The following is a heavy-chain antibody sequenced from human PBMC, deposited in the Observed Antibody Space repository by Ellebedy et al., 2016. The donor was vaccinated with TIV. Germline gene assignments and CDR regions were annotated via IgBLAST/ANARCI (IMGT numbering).Heavy chain of an antibody. CDR3: ARAMVRGGRREDYYYYGMDV. CDR2: INPGSGNI. D-gene: IGHD3-10*01. V-gene: IGHV1-3*01. J-gene: IGHJ6*02. Sequence: AASVKVSCKASGYTFTRDTIQWVRQAPGQRLEWMGWINPGSGNIHYSQSLQARATITRDTSASTVYMELSSLRSEDTAVYYCARAMVRGGRREDYYYYGMDVWGQGTTVTVSS. CDR1: GYTFTRDT.